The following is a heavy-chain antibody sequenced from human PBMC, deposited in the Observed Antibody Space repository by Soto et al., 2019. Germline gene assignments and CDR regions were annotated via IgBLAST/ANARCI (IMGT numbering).Heavy chain of an antibody. CDR1: GYTFTSYG. CDR3: AREGAEAVTSYYGMDV. CDR2: ISAYNGNT. V-gene: IGHV1-18*01. Sequence: QVQLVQSGAEVKKPGASVKVSCKASGYTFTSYGISWVRQAPGQGLEWMGGISAYNGNTNYTQKLQGRVTMTTDTSTRTGDMELRSLRSDDTTVYYCAREGAEAVTSYYGMDVWGQGTTVTVSS. J-gene: IGHJ6*02. D-gene: IGHD6-19*01.